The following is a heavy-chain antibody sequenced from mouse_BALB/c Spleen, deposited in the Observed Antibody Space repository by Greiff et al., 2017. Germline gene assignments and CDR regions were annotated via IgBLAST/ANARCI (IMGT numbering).Heavy chain of an antibody. Sequence: EVKLMESGPGLVKPSQSLSLTCSVTGYSITSGYYWNWIRQFPGNKLEWMGYISYDGSNNYNPSLKNRISITRDTSKNQFFLKLNSVTTEDTATYYCARERSDGSWFAYWGQGTLVTVSA. CDR1: GYSITSGYY. J-gene: IGHJ3*01. CDR3: ARERSDGSWFAY. CDR2: ISYDGSN. V-gene: IGHV3-6*02. D-gene: IGHD2-3*01.